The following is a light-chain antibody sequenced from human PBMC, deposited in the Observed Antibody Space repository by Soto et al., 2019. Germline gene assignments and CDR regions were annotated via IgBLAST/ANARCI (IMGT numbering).Light chain of an antibody. CDR1: QSITGY. Sequence: DIPITQSPSSLSASVGDRVTITCRASQSITGYLNWYQQKPGKAPKLLIYAASSLQSGVPSRFSGSGSGTDFTLTISSLQPEDFATYYCQQSYSTPRTFGQGTKVDIK. J-gene: IGKJ1*01. CDR3: QQSYSTPRT. CDR2: AAS. V-gene: IGKV1-39*01.